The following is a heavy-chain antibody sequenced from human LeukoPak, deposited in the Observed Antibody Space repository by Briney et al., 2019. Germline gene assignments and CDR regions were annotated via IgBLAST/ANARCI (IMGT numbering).Heavy chain of an antibody. CDR2: IYYSGST. V-gene: IGHV4-39*01. D-gene: IGHD3-16*02. Sequence: SETLSLTCTVSGGSISSSSYYWGWIRQPPGKGLEWIGSIYYSGSTYYNPSLKSRVTISVDTSKSQFSLKLSSVTAADTAVYYCARQYYDYVWGSYRLYYFDYWGQGTLVTVSS. J-gene: IGHJ4*02. CDR1: GGSISSSSYY. CDR3: ARQYYDYVWGSYRLYYFDY.